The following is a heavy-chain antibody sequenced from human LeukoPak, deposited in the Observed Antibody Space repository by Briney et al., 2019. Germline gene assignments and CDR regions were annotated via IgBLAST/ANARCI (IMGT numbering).Heavy chain of an antibody. J-gene: IGHJ4*02. V-gene: IGHV1-3*01. D-gene: IGHD2-2*01. Sequence: EASVKVSCKASGYCFTNFPINRVRQAPGQGLEWMGWIDAGNGDTRYSQKFQGRVTITRDTSASTAYIELRSLRSEDTAMYYCARGSTSDWPLDHWGQETLVTISS. CDR3: ARGSTSDWPLDH. CDR2: IDAGNGDT. CDR1: GYCFTNFP.